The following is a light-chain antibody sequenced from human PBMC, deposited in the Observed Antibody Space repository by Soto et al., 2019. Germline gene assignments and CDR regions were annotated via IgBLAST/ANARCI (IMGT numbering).Light chain of an antibody. Sequence: ESVWTQSPGTLSLSPGERATLSYRASQSVSSSYLAWYQQKPGQAPRLLIYGASSRATGIPDRFSGSGSGTDFTLTISRLEPEDFAVYYCQQYGSSPLFGPGTKVDI. V-gene: IGKV3-20*01. CDR2: GAS. CDR1: QSVSSSY. CDR3: QQYGSSPL. J-gene: IGKJ3*01.